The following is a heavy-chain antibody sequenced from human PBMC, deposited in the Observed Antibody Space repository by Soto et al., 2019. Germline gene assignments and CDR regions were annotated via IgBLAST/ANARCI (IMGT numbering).Heavy chain of an antibody. Sequence: GGSLRLSCAASGFTVSSNYMSWVRQAPGKGLEWVSVIYSGGSTYYADSVKGRFTISRDNSKNTLYLQMNTLRAEDTAVYYCARTVVATPYYFDYWGLGTLVTVSS. J-gene: IGHJ4*02. CDR2: IYSGGST. V-gene: IGHV3-53*01. D-gene: IGHD2-2*01. CDR3: ARTVVATPYYFDY. CDR1: GFTVSSNY.